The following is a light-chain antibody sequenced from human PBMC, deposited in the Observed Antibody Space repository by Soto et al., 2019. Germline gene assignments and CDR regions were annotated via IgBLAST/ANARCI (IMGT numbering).Light chain of an antibody. V-gene: IGKV3-20*01. CDR2: GAS. J-gene: IGKJ5*01. Sequence: EIVLTQSPGTLSLSPGERATLSCRASQSVSSSYLAWYQQKPGQAPRLLIYGASSRATGIPDRFSGSGSGTDFPLTISRLEPDDFAVYYCQQYGSSLITFGLGTRLEIK. CDR1: QSVSSSY. CDR3: QQYGSSLIT.